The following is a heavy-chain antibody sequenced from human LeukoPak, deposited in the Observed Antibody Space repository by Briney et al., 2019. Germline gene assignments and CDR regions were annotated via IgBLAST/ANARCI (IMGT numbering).Heavy chain of an antibody. Sequence: PGGTLRLSCAASGFTFSSYGMSWVRQAPGKGLEWVSAISGSGGSTYYADSVKGRFTISRDNSKNTLYLQMNSLRAEDTAVYYCAKDRGYSGYDYFDYWGQGTLVTVSS. D-gene: IGHD5-12*01. J-gene: IGHJ4*02. V-gene: IGHV3-23*01. CDR1: GFTFSSYG. CDR3: AKDRGYSGYDYFDY. CDR2: ISGSGGST.